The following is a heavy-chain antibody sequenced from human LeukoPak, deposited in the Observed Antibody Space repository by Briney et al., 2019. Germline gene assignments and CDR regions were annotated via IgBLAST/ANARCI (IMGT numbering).Heavy chain of an antibody. CDR2: IYPGDSDT. CDR1: GYSFTSYW. V-gene: IGHV5-51*01. CDR3: ARLSQQLGYATLDY. Sequence: GESLQISCKGSGYSFTSYWIGWVRQLPGKGLEWMGIIYPGDSDTRYSPSFQGQVTISADKSISTAYLQWSSLKASDTAMYYCARLSQQLGYATLDYWGQGTLVTVSS. D-gene: IGHD6-13*01. J-gene: IGHJ4*02.